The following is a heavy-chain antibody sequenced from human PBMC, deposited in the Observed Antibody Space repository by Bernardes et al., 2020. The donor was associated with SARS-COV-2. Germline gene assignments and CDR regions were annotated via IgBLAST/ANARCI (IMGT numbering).Heavy chain of an antibody. V-gene: IGHV3-23*01. CDR2: ISGSGGSK. Sequence: SLRTSCAASGFTFSSYAMSWVRQAPGTGLEWVSAISGSGGSKYYADSVKGRFTISRDNSKNTLYLQMNSLRAEDTAVYYCATAEPQYYYYYGMDVWGQGTTVTVSS. CDR3: ATAEPQYYYYYGMDV. CDR1: GFTFSSYA. D-gene: IGHD1-26*01. J-gene: IGHJ6*02.